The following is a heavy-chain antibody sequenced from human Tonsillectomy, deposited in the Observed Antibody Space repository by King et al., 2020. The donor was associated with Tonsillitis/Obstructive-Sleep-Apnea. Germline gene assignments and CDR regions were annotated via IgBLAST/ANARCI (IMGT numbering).Heavy chain of an antibody. CDR2: INHSGST. J-gene: IGHJ5*01. D-gene: IGHD6-6*01. CDR3: ARQDVEARRFDS. V-gene: IGHV4-34*01. Sequence: VQLQQWGAGLLKPSETLSLTCAVYGESFSGHYWSWIRQSPGKGLEWIGEINHSGSTNYNPSLKSRVGLSVDTSRNQFSLKLNSVTAADTALYYCARQDVEARRFDSWGQGTLVTVSS. CDR1: GESFSGHY.